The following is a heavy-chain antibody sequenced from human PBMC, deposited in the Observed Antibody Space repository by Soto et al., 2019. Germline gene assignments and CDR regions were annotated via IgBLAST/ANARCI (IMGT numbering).Heavy chain of an antibody. V-gene: IGHV1-69*01. CDR2: IIPIFGTV. J-gene: IGHJ6*02. D-gene: IGHD3-22*01. CDR1: GGTFSSYA. Sequence: QVQLVQSGAEVKKPGSSVKVSCKASGGTFSSYAISWVRQAPGQGLEWMGGIIPIFGTVNYAQKFQGRVTITADESTSTAYMELSSLRSEDTAVYYCARSSILWDSSGYSIYYYYGMDVWGQGTTVTVSS. CDR3: ARSSILWDSSGYSIYYYYGMDV.